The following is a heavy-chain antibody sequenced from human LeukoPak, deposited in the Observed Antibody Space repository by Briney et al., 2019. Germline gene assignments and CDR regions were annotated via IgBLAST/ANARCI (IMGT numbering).Heavy chain of an antibody. V-gene: IGHV3-73*01. D-gene: IGHD3-10*01. Sequence: GGSLKLSCATSGFTFSGSALHWVRQASGRGLEWVGRIRSTANGYATAYAASVKGRFTISRDDSKNTAYLQMDSLKTEDTAVYYCTGNYYGSGSYADFDYWGQGTLVTVSS. CDR3: TGNYYGSGSYADFDY. J-gene: IGHJ4*02. CDR2: IRSTANGYAT. CDR1: GFTFSGSA.